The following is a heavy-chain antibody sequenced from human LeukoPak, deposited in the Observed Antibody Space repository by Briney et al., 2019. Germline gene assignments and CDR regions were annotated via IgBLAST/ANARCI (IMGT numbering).Heavy chain of an antibody. Sequence: SETLSLTCTVSGGSIRSYYWSWIRQPPGKGLEWMGYIYSSGSTNYNPSLKSRVTISVDTSKNQFSLKLSPVTAADTAVYYCARHLWRGGTTDSFDIWGQGTMVSVSS. CDR1: GGSIRSYY. J-gene: IGHJ3*02. D-gene: IGHD3-10*01. CDR3: ARHLWRGGTTDSFDI. CDR2: IYSSGST. V-gene: IGHV4-59*08.